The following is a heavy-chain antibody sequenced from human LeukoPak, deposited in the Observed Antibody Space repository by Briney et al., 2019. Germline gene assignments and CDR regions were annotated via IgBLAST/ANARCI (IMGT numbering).Heavy chain of an antibody. CDR1: GFTFSTYE. J-gene: IGHJ4*02. Sequence: GGSLRLSCAASGFTFSTYEMNWVRQAPGRGLEWVSYISSSGSTIFYADSVKDRFTISRDNAKNSLYLQMSSLRVEDSAVYYCARDVRNGYYFDYWGQGTLVTVSS. CDR2: ISSSGSTI. V-gene: IGHV3-48*03. CDR3: ARDVRNGYYFDY. D-gene: IGHD2-8*01.